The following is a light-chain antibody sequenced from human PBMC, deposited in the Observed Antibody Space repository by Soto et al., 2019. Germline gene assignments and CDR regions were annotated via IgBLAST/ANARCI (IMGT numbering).Light chain of an antibody. CDR2: GAP. V-gene: IGKV1-5*01. J-gene: IGKJ1*01. Sequence: DIQMTQSPSSLSASVGDRFTITCRASQSISSHLAWYQQKPGQAPRLLMYGAPSRATGIPDRFSGGGSGADFTLTISRLEPDDFATYYCQQYYTYSWTFGQGTKVDIK. CDR3: QQYYTYSWT. CDR1: QSISSH.